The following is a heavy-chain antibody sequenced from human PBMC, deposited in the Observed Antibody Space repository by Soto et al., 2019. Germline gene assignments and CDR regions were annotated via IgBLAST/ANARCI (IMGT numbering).Heavy chain of an antibody. CDR3: AAGGGLPRYY. CDR2: IYHSGST. J-gene: IGHJ4*02. V-gene: IGHV4-30-2*02. D-gene: IGHD5-12*01. Sequence: QLQLQESGSGLVKPSQTLSLTCAVSGGSISSGGYSWSWIRQPPGKGLEWIGYIYHSGSTYYNPSLKRRVAISVYRSKNQFSRKLSSVTAADTALYYCAAGGGLPRYYWGQGTLVTVSA. CDR1: GGSISSGGYS.